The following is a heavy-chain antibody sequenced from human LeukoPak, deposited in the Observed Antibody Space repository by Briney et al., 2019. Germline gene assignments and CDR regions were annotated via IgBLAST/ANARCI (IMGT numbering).Heavy chain of an antibody. CDR1: GFTFSSFE. J-gene: IGHJ4*02. CDR3: ARAGDGYTFFY. V-gene: IGHV3-48*03. Sequence: GGSLRLSCAASGFTFSSFEMNWVRQAPGKGLEWISYIDSRGSTIYYADSVKGRFTISRDNAKHSLYLQMNSLRAEDTAVYYCARAGDGYTFFYWGQGTLVTVSS. D-gene: IGHD5-24*01. CDR2: IDSRGSTI.